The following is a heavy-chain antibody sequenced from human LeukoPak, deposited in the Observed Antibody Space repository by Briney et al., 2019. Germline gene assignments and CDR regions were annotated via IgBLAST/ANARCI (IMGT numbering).Heavy chain of an antibody. V-gene: IGHV3-30*14. CDR1: GFTFNSYA. J-gene: IGHJ5*02. CDR3: ARAAGVRNWFDP. Sequence: GGSLRLSCVASGFTFNSYAMNWVRQAPGKGLEWVAVISFDESHEYYADSVKGRFTISRDNSRNTVCLQMDSLRAEDTAVYYCARAAGVRNWFDPWGQGTLVTVSS. CDR2: ISFDESHE.